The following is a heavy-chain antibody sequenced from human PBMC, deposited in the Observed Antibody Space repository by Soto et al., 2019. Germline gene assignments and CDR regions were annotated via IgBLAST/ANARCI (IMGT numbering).Heavy chain of an antibody. D-gene: IGHD6-6*01. J-gene: IGHJ5*02. CDR3: ARAGHRSSSEGAYWFDP. V-gene: IGHV4-31*03. CDR2: IYYSGST. Sequence: QVQLQESGPGLVKPSQTLSLTCTVSGGSISSGGYYWSWIRQHPGKGLEWIGYIYYSGSTSFNPSLKSRRTISVDTSKTQFSLQLSSVTAADTAVYYCARAGHRSSSEGAYWFDPWGQGTLVTLSS. CDR1: GGSISSGGYY.